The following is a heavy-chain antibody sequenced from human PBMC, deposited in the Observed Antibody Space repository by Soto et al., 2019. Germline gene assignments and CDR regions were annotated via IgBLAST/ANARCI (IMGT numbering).Heavy chain of an antibody. CDR3: ARESEDLTSNFDY. J-gene: IGHJ4*02. CDR2: ISASATIP. Sequence: GVSLRLSCVVSGFSPGFSFSNFAMSWVRQAPGKGPEHVAGISASATIPYYADSLRGRFTISRDNSNSTLFLQMNGLRADDTAVYYCARESEDLTSNFDYWGQGTLVTVSS. V-gene: IGHV3-23*01. CDR1: GFSPGFSFSNFA.